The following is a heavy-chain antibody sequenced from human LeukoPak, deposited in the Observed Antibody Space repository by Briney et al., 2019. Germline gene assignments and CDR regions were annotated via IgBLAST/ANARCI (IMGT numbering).Heavy chain of an antibody. CDR2: FYRDDDK. Sequence: SAPTLVNPTQTLTLTCTFSGFSLRTRGVGVAWIRQPPGKALGWLAAFYRDDDKRYSRSLKSRLTITKDTSKNQVFLTMTNMDPVDTATYYCAHIGDYVADYWGQGTRVTVSS. V-gene: IGHV2-5*02. D-gene: IGHD3-10*02. CDR3: AHIGDYVADY. J-gene: IGHJ4*02. CDR1: GFSLRTRGVG.